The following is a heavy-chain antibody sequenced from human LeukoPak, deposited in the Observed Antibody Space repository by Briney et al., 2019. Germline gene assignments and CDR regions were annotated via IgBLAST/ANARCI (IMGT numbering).Heavy chain of an antibody. CDR1: GYSFTDYY. D-gene: IGHD2-15*01. CDR2: INPNNGGT. J-gene: IGHJ4*02. Sequence: ASVKVSCKASGYSFTDYYMHWVRQAAGQGLEWMGRINPNNGGTDYAQKFQGRVTMTRDASISTGYMELSGLTSDDTAVYYCAREGCTGGTCYSVPYWGQGTLVTVSS. V-gene: IGHV1-2*02. CDR3: AREGCTGGTCYSVPY.